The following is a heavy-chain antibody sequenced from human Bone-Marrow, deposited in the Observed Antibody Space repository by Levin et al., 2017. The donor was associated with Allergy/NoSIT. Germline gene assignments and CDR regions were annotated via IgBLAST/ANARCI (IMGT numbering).Heavy chain of an antibody. CDR1: GGSISSYY. CDR3: ARGDYYRRYFDY. J-gene: IGHJ4*02. Sequence: SETLSLTCTVSGGSISSYYWSWIRQPPGKGLEWIGYIYYSGSTNYNPSLKSRVTISVDTSKNQFSLKLSSVTAADTAVYYCARGDYYRRYFDYWGQGTLVTVSS. CDR2: IYYSGST. D-gene: IGHD1-26*01. V-gene: IGHV4-59*01.